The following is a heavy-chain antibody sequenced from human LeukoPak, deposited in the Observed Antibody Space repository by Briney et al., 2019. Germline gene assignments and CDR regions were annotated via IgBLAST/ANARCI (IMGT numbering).Heavy chain of an antibody. D-gene: IGHD6-13*01. CDR3: ARGGIAAAGPYFDY. CDR1: TGSVTSDSYY. J-gene: IGHJ4*02. CDR2: IYTNGRT. Sequence: SETLSLTCTFSTGSVTSDSYYWSWIRQPAGKGLEWIGRIYTNGRTDYTPSLKSRVSMSVDTSKKQVSLRLSSVTAADTAVYYCARGGIAAAGPYFDYWGQGTLVTVSS. V-gene: IGHV4-61*02.